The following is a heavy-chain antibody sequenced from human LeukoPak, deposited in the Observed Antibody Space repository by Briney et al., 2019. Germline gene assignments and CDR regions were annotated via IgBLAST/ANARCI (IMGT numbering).Heavy chain of an antibody. CDR2: ISYDGSNK. V-gene: IGHV3-30*18. CDR3: AKDQSLAFDY. J-gene: IGHJ4*02. CDR1: GFTFSSYS. Sequence: GGSLRLSCAASGFTFSSYSMHWVRQAPGKGLEWVAVISYDGSNKYYADSVKGRFTISRDNSKNTLYLQMNSLRAEDTAVYYCAKDQSLAFDYWGQGTLVTVSS.